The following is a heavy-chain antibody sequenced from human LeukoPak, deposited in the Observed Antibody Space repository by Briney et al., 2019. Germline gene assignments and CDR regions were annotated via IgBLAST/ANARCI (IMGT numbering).Heavy chain of an antibody. CDR3: ARGDGDYELYYYYGMDV. V-gene: IGHV3-48*03. D-gene: IGHD4-17*01. CDR1: GFTFSSYE. J-gene: IGHJ6*04. Sequence: PGGSLRLSCAASGFTFSSYEMNWVHQAPGKGLEWVSYISSSGSTIYYADSVKGRFTISRDNAKNSLYLQMNSLRAEDTAVYYCARGDGDYELYYYYGMDVWGKGTTVTVSS. CDR2: ISSSGSTI.